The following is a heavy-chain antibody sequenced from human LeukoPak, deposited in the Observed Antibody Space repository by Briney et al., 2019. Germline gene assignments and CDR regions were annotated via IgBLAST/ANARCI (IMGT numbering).Heavy chain of an antibody. CDR1: GYRFTTYW. J-gene: IGHJ4*02. D-gene: IGHD3-10*01. CDR2: IFPGDSDT. V-gene: IGHV5-51*01. Sequence: GESLQISCKASGYRFTTYWIGWVRQMPGKGLEWMGIIFPGDSDTIYSPSFQGQVTISADKSINTAYLHWSSLKASDTALYYCATSESQTQFDYWGQGTRVTVSS. CDR3: ATSESQTQFDY.